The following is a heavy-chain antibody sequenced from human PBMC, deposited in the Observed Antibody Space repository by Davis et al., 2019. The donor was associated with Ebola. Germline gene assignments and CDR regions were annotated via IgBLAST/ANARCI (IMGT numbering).Heavy chain of an antibody. CDR2: IIPIFDTP. CDR3: ARDFDGGNYYFDY. J-gene: IGHJ4*02. CDR1: GGSFSSHP. V-gene: IGHV1-69*13. D-gene: IGHD3-9*01. Sequence: SVKVSCKTSGGSFSSHPISWVRQAPRQGLEWMGGIIPIFDTPHYAQKFQGRITITADASTSTAYMELSSLRSEDTATYFCARDFDGGNYYFDYWGPGAPVTVSS.